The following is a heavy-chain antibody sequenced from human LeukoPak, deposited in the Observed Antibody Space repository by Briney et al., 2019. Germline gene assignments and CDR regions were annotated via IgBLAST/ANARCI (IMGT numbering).Heavy chain of an antibody. D-gene: IGHD6-19*01. Sequence: PGGSLRLSCAASGFTFSTYGMHWVRQAPGKGLEWVAFIRYDGSNKYYADSVKGRFTISRDNSKNTLYLDMNSLRAEDSAMYHCARDFGGEGAVANYWGQGTPVTVSS. CDR2: IRYDGSNK. J-gene: IGHJ4*02. CDR1: GFTFSTYG. V-gene: IGHV3-30*02. CDR3: ARDFGGEGAVANY.